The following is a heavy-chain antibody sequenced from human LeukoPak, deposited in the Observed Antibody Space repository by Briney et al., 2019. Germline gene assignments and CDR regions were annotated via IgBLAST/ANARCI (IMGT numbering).Heavy chain of an antibody. CDR1: GGSISSYY. Sequence: PSETLSLTCTVSGGSISSYYWSWIRQPPGKGPEWIGYIYYSGSTNYNPSLKSRVTISVDTSKNQFSLKLSSVTAADTAVYYCARDAAVPAVWNGAFDIWGQGTMVTVSS. CDR2: IYYSGST. V-gene: IGHV4-59*01. CDR3: ARDAAVPAVWNGAFDI. J-gene: IGHJ3*02. D-gene: IGHD2-2*01.